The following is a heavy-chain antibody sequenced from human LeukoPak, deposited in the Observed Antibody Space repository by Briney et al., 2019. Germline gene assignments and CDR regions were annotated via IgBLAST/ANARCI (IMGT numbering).Heavy chain of an antibody. Sequence: SVKVSCKASGGTFSNYAISWVRQAPGQGLEWMGGIIPIFGTANYAQKFQGRVTITADESTSTAYMELSSLRSEDTAVYYCARKSYCGGDCYWDTYYYYMDVWGKGTTVTISS. D-gene: IGHD2-21*02. V-gene: IGHV1-69*13. J-gene: IGHJ6*03. CDR2: IIPIFGTA. CDR1: GGTFSNYA. CDR3: ARKSYCGGDCYWDTYYYYMDV.